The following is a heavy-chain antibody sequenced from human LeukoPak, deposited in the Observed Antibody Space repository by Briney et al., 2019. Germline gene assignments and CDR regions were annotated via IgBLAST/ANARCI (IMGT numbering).Heavy chain of an antibody. D-gene: IGHD3-10*01. CDR2: ICYSGETI. CDR3: AKDRGGGSQLGDAYDV. V-gene: IGHV3-9*01. J-gene: IGHJ3*01. Sequence: GGSLRLSCAASGFHFDEHPVHCVGEGPEKGLECVAGICYSGETIGYVDSVKGRFPISRDNVRKSLYLQMNSLRIEDTALYYWAKDRGGGSQLGDAYDVWGQGTMVSVSA. CDR1: GFHFDEHP.